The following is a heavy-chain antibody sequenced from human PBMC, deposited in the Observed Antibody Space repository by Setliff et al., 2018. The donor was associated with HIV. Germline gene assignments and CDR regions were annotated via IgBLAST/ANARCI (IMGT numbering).Heavy chain of an antibody. D-gene: IGHD1-26*01. CDR3: AREGTYSGTYWVRRVASFDI. J-gene: IGHJ3*02. V-gene: IGHV4-39*07. CDR1: GGSISRGSYY. CDR2: VSHTGST. Sequence: SETLSLTCTVSGGSISRGSYYWRWIRQPPGKGLEWIGDVSHTGSTNYNPSLKSRITISADTPKNQFSLKLSSVTAADTAVYYCAREGTYSGTYWVRRVASFDIWGQGTMVTVSS.